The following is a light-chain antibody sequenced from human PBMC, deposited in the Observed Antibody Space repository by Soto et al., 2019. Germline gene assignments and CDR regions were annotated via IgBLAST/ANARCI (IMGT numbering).Light chain of an antibody. J-gene: IGKJ4*01. CDR1: QAISHY. CDR2: GAS. Sequence: DIQMTQSPSAMSASVGDRVTITCRASQAISHYLAWFHQRPGKVPQRLIYGASTLQSGVPSRFSVSGSGTEFTLTISSLQPEDFGTYYCLQHNTYPLSFGGGTKVE. V-gene: IGKV1-17*03. CDR3: LQHNTYPLS.